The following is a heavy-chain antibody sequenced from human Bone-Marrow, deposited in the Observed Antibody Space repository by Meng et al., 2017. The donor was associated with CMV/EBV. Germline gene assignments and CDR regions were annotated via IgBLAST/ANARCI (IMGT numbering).Heavy chain of an antibody. V-gene: IGHV4-39*07. Sequence: GSLRLSCTVSGGSISSSSYYWGWIRQPPGKGLEWIGSIYYSGSTYYNPSLKSRVTISVDTSKNQFSLKLSSVTAADTAVYYCASDRLGIQFDYWGQGTLVTFSS. CDR2: IYYSGST. CDR1: GGSISSSSYY. J-gene: IGHJ4*02. CDR3: ASDRLGIQFDY. D-gene: IGHD6-13*01.